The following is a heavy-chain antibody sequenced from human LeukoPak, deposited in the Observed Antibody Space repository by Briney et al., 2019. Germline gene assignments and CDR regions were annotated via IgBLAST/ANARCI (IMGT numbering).Heavy chain of an antibody. CDR2: ISYDGSNK. CDR1: GFTFSSYG. D-gene: IGHD1-26*01. J-gene: IGHJ4*02. Sequence: GGSLRLSCAASGFTFSSYGMHWVRQAPGKGLEWVAVISYDGSNKYYADSVKGRFTISRDNSKNTLYLQMNSLRAEDTAVYYCARAEGSGSYAYWGQGTLVTVSS. V-gene: IGHV3-30*03. CDR3: ARAEGSGSYAY.